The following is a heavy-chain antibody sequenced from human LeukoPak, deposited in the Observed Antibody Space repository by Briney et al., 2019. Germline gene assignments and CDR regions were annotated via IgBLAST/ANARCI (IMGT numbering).Heavy chain of an antibody. V-gene: IGHV3-30-3*01. Sequence: PGGSLRLSCAASGFTFGSYAMHWVRQAPGKGLEWVAVISYDGSNKYYADSVKGRFTISRDNSKNTLYLQMNSLRAEDTAVYYCAREDRWELRYFDWSVAIDYWGQGTLVTVSS. CDR2: ISYDGSNK. J-gene: IGHJ4*02. CDR1: GFTFGSYA. CDR3: AREDRWELRYFDWSVAIDY. D-gene: IGHD3-9*01.